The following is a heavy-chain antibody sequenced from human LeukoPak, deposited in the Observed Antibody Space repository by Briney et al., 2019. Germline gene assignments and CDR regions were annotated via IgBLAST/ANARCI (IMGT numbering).Heavy chain of an antibody. CDR1: GGSISSSNW. J-gene: IGHJ4*02. CDR2: IYTSGTT. D-gene: IGHD4-17*01. Sequence: SETLSLTCAVSGGSISSSNWWSWARQPPGKGLEWIGRIYTSGTTHYNPSLKSRVTMSVDTSKNQFSLKLSSVTAADTAVYYCARLSTVTTSFDYWGQGTLVTVSS. CDR3: ARLSTVTTSFDY. V-gene: IGHV4-4*02.